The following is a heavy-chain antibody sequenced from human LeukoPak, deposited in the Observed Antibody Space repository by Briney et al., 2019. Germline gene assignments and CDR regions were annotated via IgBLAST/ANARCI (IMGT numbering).Heavy chain of an antibody. CDR2: ISSSGSTI. D-gene: IGHD3-22*01. CDR3: ARIRYDSSGYSIWLDY. V-gene: IGHV3-11*01. J-gene: IGHJ4*02. CDR1: GFTFSDYY. Sequence: LSLSCAASGFTFSDYYMSWIRQAPGKGLEWVSYISSSGSTIYYTDSVKGRFTISRDNAKNSLYLQMNSLRAEDTAVYYCARIRYDSSGYSIWLDYWGQGTLVTVSS.